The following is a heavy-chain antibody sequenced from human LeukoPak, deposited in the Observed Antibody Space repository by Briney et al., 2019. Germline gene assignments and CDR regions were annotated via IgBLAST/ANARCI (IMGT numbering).Heavy chain of an antibody. Sequence: SETLSLTCTVSGGSISSYYWSWTRQPPGKGLEWIGYIFYSGSTNYNPSLKSRVTISVDTSKNQFSLKLSSVTAADTAVYYCARGRTYYDTSGALDYFDYWGQGTLVTVSS. J-gene: IGHJ4*02. CDR2: IFYSGST. D-gene: IGHD3-22*01. CDR3: ARGRTYYDTSGALDYFDY. CDR1: GGSISSYY. V-gene: IGHV4-59*01.